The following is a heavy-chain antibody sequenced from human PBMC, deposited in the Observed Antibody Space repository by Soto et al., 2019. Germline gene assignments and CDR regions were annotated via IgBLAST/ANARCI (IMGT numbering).Heavy chain of an antibody. Sequence: LRLSCSASGFTFSNYAIHWVRQAPGKGLEYVSAISSNGGSTYYADSVKGRFTISRDNSKNTLYLQMSSLRAEDTAVYYCVKHNRPGGYSYGSYWGQGTLVTVSS. V-gene: IGHV3-64D*06. CDR1: GFTFSNYA. J-gene: IGHJ4*02. D-gene: IGHD5-18*01. CDR3: VKHNRPGGYSYGSY. CDR2: ISSNGGST.